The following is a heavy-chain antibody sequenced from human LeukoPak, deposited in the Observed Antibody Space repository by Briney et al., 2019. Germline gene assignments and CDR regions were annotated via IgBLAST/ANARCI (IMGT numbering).Heavy chain of an antibody. V-gene: IGHV3-23*01. CDR3: AISPYYCNPHWFDP. Sequence: GGSLRLSCAASGFTFSSYAMSWVGQAPGKGLEWVSAISGSGGSTYYADSVKGRFTISRDNSKNPLYLQMNSLSAEDPAVYYCAISPYYCNPHWFDPWGQGTLVTVSS. CDR1: GFTFSSYA. CDR2: ISGSGGST. J-gene: IGHJ5*02. D-gene: IGHD2/OR15-2a*01.